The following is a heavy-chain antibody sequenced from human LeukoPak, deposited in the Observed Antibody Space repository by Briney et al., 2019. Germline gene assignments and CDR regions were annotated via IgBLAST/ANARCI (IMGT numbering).Heavy chain of an antibody. J-gene: IGHJ4*02. CDR1: GFTFSSYA. Sequence: PAGRSLRLSCAASGFTFSSYAMHWVRQAPGKGLEWVAVISYDGSNKYYADSMKGRFTISRDNSKNTLYLQTNSLRAEDTAVYYCARGGYYGSGSYEGYFDYWGQGTLVTVSS. V-gene: IGHV3-30-3*01. D-gene: IGHD3-10*01. CDR2: ISYDGSNK. CDR3: ARGGYYGSGSYEGYFDY.